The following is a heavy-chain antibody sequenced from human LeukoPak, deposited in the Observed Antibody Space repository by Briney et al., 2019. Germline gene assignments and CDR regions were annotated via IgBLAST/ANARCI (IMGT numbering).Heavy chain of an antibody. J-gene: IGHJ4*02. CDR2: ISTSSTYK. CDR1: GFTFNSYS. V-gene: IGHV3-21*01. Sequence: PGGSLRLSCAASGFTFNSYSMNWVRQAPGKGLEWVSSISTSSTYKYYADSVKGRFTISRDNAKNSLYLQMNSLRAEDTAVYYCARDPPFIIGTTFFDYWGQGTLVTVSS. D-gene: IGHD1-20*01. CDR3: ARDPPFIIGTTFFDY.